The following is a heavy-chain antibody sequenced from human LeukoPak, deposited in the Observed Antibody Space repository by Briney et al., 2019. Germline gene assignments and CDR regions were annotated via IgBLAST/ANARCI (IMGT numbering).Heavy chain of an antibody. CDR2: ISASGVST. D-gene: IGHD4-23*01. J-gene: IGHJ4*02. CDR3: AKASYGGEPTPDS. CDR1: GFTFSNFA. V-gene: IGHV3-23*01. Sequence: PGGSLRLSCAPSGFTFSNFAMSWVRQAPGRGLDWVSSISASGVSTYYADSVKGRFTISRDNSKNTLYLQMNTLRAEDTAVYYCAKASYGGEPTPDSWGQGTLVTVSS.